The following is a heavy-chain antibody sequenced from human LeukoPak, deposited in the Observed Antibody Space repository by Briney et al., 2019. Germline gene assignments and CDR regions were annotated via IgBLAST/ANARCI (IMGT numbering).Heavy chain of an antibody. D-gene: IGHD3-9*01. J-gene: IGHJ4*02. CDR1: GGSISNNNYY. Sequence: SETLSLTCTVSGGSISNNNYYWAWIRQPPGKGLAWIGTVYYSGNTYYNPSLKSRVTISVDTSKNQFSLKLNSVTAADTAVYYCARGGDYDILTSQIDYWGQGTLVTVSS. CDR2: VYYSGNT. CDR3: ARGGDYDILTSQIDY. V-gene: IGHV4-39*07.